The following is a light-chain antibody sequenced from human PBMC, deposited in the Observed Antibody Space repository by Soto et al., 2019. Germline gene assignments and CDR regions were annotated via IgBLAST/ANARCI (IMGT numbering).Light chain of an antibody. J-gene: IGKJ2*01. CDR3: QQYNKWPPYT. Sequence: EIVMTQSPATLSVSPGERATVSCRASQSVSSNLAWYQQRPGQAPRLLIYGASTRATGIPARFSGSGSGTEFPLTISSLQSEDFAVYYCQQYNKWPPYTFGQGTKLEIK. CDR2: GAS. CDR1: QSVSSN. V-gene: IGKV3-15*01.